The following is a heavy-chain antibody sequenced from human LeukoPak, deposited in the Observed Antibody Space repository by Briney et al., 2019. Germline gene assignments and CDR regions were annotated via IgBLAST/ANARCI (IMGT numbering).Heavy chain of an antibody. CDR2: INADGRAE. D-gene: IGHD7-27*01. CDR1: GFTFNKSW. J-gene: IGHJ4*02. V-gene: IGHV3-7*01. Sequence: GGSLRLSCAASGFTFNKSWMTWVCQTPGKGLEWVANINADGRAEYYVDSVKGRFAISRDNAKSSVFLQMNNLRAEDTAVYYCAKWGSTWGFDNWGQGTLVTVSS. CDR3: AKWGSTWGFDN.